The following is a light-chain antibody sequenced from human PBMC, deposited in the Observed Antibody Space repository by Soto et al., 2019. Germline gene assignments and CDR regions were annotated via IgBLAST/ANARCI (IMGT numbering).Light chain of an antibody. CDR1: QSISSW. CDR3: QQYNDNWT. V-gene: IGKV1-5*03. CDR2: KAS. Sequence: DIQMTQSPSTLSASVGDRVTITCPASQSISSWLAWYQQKPGKAPKLLIYKASTLQSGVPSRFSGSGSGTEFTFAISSLQPDDSATYYCQQYNDNWTFGQGTKV. J-gene: IGKJ1*01.